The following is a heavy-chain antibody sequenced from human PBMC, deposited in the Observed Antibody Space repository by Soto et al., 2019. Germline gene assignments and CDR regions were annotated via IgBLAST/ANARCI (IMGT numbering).Heavy chain of an antibody. J-gene: IGHJ4*02. CDR1: GFTFSSYS. CDR3: ARGVYQLSGYCSSTSCSYYFDY. CDR2: ISSSSSYI. Sequence: EVQLVESGGGLVKPGGSLRLSCAASGFTFSSYSMNWVRQAPGKGLEWVSSISSSSSYIYYADSVKGRFTISRDNAKNSLYLQMNSLRAEDTAVYYCARGVYQLSGYCSSTSCSYYFDYWGQGTLVTVSS. V-gene: IGHV3-21*01. D-gene: IGHD2-2*01.